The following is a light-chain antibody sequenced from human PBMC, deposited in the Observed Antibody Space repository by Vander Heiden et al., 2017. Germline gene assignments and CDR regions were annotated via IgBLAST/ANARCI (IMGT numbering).Light chain of an antibody. J-gene: IGKJ3*01. CDR3: QLLNSYPPFT. V-gene: IGKV1-9*01. CDR2: AAS. CDR1: QGISSY. Sequence: DIQLTQSPSFLSASVGDRVTITCRASQGISSYLAWYQQKPGKAPKLLIYAASTLQSGVPSRFSGSGSGTEFTLTISSLQPEDFATYYCQLLNSYPPFTFGHGTKVDIK.